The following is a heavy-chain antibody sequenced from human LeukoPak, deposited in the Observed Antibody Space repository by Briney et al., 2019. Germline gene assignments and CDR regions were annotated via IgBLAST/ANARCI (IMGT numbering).Heavy chain of an antibody. V-gene: IGHV1-46*01. Sequence: ASVKVSCKASGYTFTNYYMHWVRQAPGQGLEWMGIINPSGGSTSYAQKFQGRVTITRDTSASTAYMELSSLRSEDTAVYYCARDLWYSSSWYGSRPFDPWGQGTLVTVSS. CDR3: ARDLWYSSSWYGSRPFDP. D-gene: IGHD6-13*01. CDR2: INPSGGST. J-gene: IGHJ5*02. CDR1: GYTFTNYY.